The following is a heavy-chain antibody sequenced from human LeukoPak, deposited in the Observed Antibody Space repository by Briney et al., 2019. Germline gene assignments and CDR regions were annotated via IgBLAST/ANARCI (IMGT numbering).Heavy chain of an antibody. CDR2: IIPIFGTA. CDR3: ARGLQDYDFWSGYYFLDY. Sequence: AASVKVSCKASGGTFSSYAISWVRQAPGQGLEWMGGIIPIFGTANYAQKFQGRVTITTDESTSTAYMELSSLRSEDTAVYYCARGLQDYDFWSGYYFLDYWGQGTLVTVSS. J-gene: IGHJ4*02. CDR1: GGTFSSYA. D-gene: IGHD3-3*01. V-gene: IGHV1-69*05.